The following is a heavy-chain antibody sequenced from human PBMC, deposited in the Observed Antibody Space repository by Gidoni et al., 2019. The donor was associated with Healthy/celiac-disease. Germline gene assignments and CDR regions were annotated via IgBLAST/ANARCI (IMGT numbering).Heavy chain of an antibody. D-gene: IGHD2-2*01. J-gene: IGHJ6*02. CDR1: GFTFSSYG. CDR3: ARSRASRYCSSTSCYSMDV. CDR2: IWYDGSNK. V-gene: IGHV3-33*01. Sequence: QVQLVASGGGVVQPGRSLRLSCAASGFTFSSYGMHWVRQAPGKGLEWVAVIWYDGSNKYYADSVKGRFTISRDNSKNTLYLQMNSLRAEDTAVYYCARSRASRYCSSTSCYSMDVWGQGTTVTVSS.